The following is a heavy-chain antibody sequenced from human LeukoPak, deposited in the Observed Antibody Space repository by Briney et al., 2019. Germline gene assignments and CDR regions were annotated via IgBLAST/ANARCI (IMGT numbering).Heavy chain of an antibody. CDR1: GLTFRKYT. V-gene: IGHV3-21*01. CDR3: AREDSYYYGSGSYPFDY. Sequence: GGSLRLSCVASGLTFRKYTMNWVRQAPGKGLEWVSSISSSSSYIYYADSVKGRFTISRDNAKNSLYLQMNSLRAEDTAVYYCAREDSYYYGSGSYPFDYWGQGTLVTVSS. CDR2: ISSSSSYI. D-gene: IGHD3-10*01. J-gene: IGHJ4*02.